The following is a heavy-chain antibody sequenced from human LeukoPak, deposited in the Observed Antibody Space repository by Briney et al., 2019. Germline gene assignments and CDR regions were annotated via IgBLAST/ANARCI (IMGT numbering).Heavy chain of an antibody. D-gene: IGHD1-7*01. CDR1: GYTFTSYG. J-gene: IGHJ6*03. Sequence: ASVKVSCKASGYTFTSYGISWVRQAPGQGLEWMGWISAYNGNTNYAQKLQGRVTMTTDTSTSTANMELRSLRSDDTAVYYCARAVLGGTIIHHYYYYMDVWGKGTTVTVSS. CDR2: ISAYNGNT. V-gene: IGHV1-18*01. CDR3: ARAVLGGTIIHHYYYYMDV.